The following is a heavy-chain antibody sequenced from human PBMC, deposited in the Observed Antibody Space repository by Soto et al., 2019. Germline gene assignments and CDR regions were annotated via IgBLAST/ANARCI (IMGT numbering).Heavy chain of an antibody. CDR1: GGSISSGGYS. CDR3: ARGSYGAGCDH. Sequence: SETPSLTCAVSGGSISSGGYSWSWIRKPPGKGLEWIGYVFHSGSTYYSPSLQSRVTISIDGSKNQFYLELASVTAADTAVYYCARGSYGAGCDHWGPGXLVTVSS. CDR2: VFHSGST. D-gene: IGHD3-10*01. V-gene: IGHV4-30-2*01. J-gene: IGHJ4*02.